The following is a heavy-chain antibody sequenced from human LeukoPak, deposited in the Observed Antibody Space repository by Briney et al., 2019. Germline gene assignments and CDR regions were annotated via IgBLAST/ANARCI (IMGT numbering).Heavy chain of an antibody. CDR1: GYSLTEFS. CDR3: ATGTIYCSSCSGDY. V-gene: IGHV1-24*01. J-gene: IGHJ4*02. Sequence: ASVKVSCKVSGYSLTEFSMHWVRQAPGKGLEWMGGFDPDDGETPLFAQKFQGRVSMTEDTSTDTAYMELSSLSSEDTAVYYCATGTIYCSSCSGDYWGQGTLVTVSS. CDR2: FDPDDGET. D-gene: IGHD2-2*01.